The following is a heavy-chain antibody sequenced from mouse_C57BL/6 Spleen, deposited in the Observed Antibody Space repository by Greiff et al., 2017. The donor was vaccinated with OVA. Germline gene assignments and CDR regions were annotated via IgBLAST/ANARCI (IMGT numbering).Heavy chain of an antibody. J-gene: IGHJ4*01. D-gene: IGHD1-1*01. CDR2: IRPNSGST. Sequence: QVQLQQPGAELVKPGASVKLSCKASGYTFTSYWMHWVKQRPGQGLEWIGMIRPNSGSTNYNEKFKSKATLTVDKSSSTAYMQLSSLTSEDSAVYYCARSAGSSLYAMDYWGQGTSVTVSS. CDR3: ARSAGSSLYAMDY. CDR1: GYTFTSYW. V-gene: IGHV1-64*01.